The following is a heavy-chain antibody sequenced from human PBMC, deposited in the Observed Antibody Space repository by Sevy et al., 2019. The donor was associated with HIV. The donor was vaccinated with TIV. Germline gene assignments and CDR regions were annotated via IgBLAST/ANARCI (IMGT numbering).Heavy chain of an antibody. V-gene: IGHV3-23*01. D-gene: IGHD2-8*01. CDR1: GFTFSKYS. J-gene: IGHJ4*02. CDR3: AREGCTKPHDY. CDR2: LSFGCGEI. Sequence: CGYLRLSCAASGFTFSKYSMSCVRQPPGKGLEGVSTLSFGCGEINYADSVKGRFTISRDNSKSSVYLQMNTLRPEDTAVHYCAREGCTKPHDYWGQGTLVIVSS.